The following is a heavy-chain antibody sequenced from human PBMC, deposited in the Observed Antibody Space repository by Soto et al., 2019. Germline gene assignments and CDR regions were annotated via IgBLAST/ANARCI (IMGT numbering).Heavy chain of an antibody. CDR3: ARRAKLPRAPYYYGMDV. Sequence: GGSRSISCAPSGFTFNIYIMNCVRKTTRKWLEWVSSISSRSRYIDYAASVKGRLTISRDNPKNSLYLQMNSLRAEDTAVYYCARRAKLPRAPYYYGMDVWGQGPTGTVSS. J-gene: IGHJ6*02. D-gene: IGHD2-15*01. CDR2: ISSRSRYI. CDR1: GFTFNIYI. V-gene: IGHV3-21*01.